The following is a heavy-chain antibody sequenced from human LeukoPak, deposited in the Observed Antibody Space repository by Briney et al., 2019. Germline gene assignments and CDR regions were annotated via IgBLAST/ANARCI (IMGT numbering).Heavy chain of an antibody. CDR3: ARDRVVVVAATGGLGY. V-gene: IGHV3-74*01. J-gene: IGHJ4*02. CDR2: INSDGSST. D-gene: IGHD2-15*01. Sequence: PGGALRLSCAASGFTFSSYWMHWVRQAPGKGLVWVSRINSDGSSTSNADSVKGRFTISRDNAKNTLYLQMNSLRAEDTAVYYCARDRVVVVAATGGLGYWGQGTLVTVSS. CDR1: GFTFSSYW.